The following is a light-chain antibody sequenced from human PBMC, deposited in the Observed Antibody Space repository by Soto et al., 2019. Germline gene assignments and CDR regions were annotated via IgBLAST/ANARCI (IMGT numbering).Light chain of an antibody. CDR2: DAS. CDR1: QSVSSY. V-gene: IGKV3-11*01. CDR3: QQRSNWQIT. Sequence: EIVLTQSPATLSLSPGERATLSCRASQSVSSYLAWYQQKPGQAPRLLIYDASNRATGIPARFSGSGSGTDFTITSSSLEPEDVAVYYCQQRSNWQITFGQGTRLEIK. J-gene: IGKJ5*01.